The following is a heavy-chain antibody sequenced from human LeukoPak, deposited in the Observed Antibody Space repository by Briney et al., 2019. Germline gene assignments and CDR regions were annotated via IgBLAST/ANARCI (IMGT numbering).Heavy chain of an antibody. V-gene: IGHV4-59*01. CDR2: IYYSGST. J-gene: IGHJ5*02. CDR3: ARDKYDSSGPINWFDP. Sequence: SETLSLTCAVYGGSFSGYYWSWIRQPPGKGLEWIGYIYYSGSTNYNPFLKSRVTISVDTSKNQFSLKLSSVTAADTAVYYCARDKYDSSGPINWFDPWGQGTLVTVSS. CDR1: GGSFSGYY. D-gene: IGHD3-22*01.